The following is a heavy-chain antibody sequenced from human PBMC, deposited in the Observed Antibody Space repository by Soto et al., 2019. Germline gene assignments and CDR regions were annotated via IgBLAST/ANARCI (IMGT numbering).Heavy chain of an antibody. CDR2: ISYDGSNK. CDR3: AKDLSALEYYYDSSATPNWFDP. Sequence: PGGSLRLSCAASGFTFGSYGMHWVRQAPGKGLEWVAVISYDGSNKYYADSVKGRFTISRDNSKNTLYLQMNSLRAEDTAVYYCAKDLSALEYYYDSSATPNWFDPWGQGTLVTVSS. V-gene: IGHV3-30*18. CDR1: GFTFGSYG. D-gene: IGHD3-22*01. J-gene: IGHJ5*02.